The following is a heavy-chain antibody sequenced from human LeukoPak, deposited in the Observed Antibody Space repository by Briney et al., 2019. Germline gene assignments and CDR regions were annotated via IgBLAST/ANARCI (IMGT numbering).Heavy chain of an antibody. D-gene: IGHD2-15*01. CDR1: GFTFSSYA. CDR2: ISGSGGST. CDR3: AKGALGYCSGGSCYSFDY. Sequence: GGSLRLSCAASGFTFSSYATSWVRQAPGKGLEWVSAISGSGGSTYYADSVKGRFTISRDNSKNTLYLQMNSLRAEDTAVYYCAKGALGYCSGGSCYSFDYWGQGTLVTVSS. J-gene: IGHJ4*02. V-gene: IGHV3-23*01.